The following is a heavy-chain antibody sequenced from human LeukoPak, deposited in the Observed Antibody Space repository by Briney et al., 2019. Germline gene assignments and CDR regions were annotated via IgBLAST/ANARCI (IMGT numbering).Heavy chain of an antibody. CDR1: GGTFSSYA. J-gene: IGHJ6*03. Sequence: ASVKVSCKASGGTFSSYAISWVRQAPGQGLEWMGWISAYNGNTNYAQKLQGRVTMTTDTSTSTAYMELRSLRSDDTAVYYCAREVPIEDFWSGPSNYYYYYMDVWGKGTTVTVSS. CDR2: ISAYNGNT. D-gene: IGHD3-3*01. V-gene: IGHV1-18*01. CDR3: AREVPIEDFWSGPSNYYYYYMDV.